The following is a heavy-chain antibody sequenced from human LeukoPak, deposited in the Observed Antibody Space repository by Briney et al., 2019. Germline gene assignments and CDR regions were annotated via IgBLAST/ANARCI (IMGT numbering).Heavy chain of an antibody. CDR3: ARDFSNTSGLKVVLDY. CDR2: ISGYNADT. D-gene: IGHD3-22*01. CDR1: GYTFTHHG. J-gene: IGHJ4*02. V-gene: IGHV1-18*01. Sequence: ASVRVSCKTSGYTFTHHGITWVRQAPGQGLEFVGWISGYNADTKYAQNLQDRVTMAIDKSTSTAYTELRSLRSDDTAVYYCARDFSNTSGLKVVLDYWGQGTLVTVSS.